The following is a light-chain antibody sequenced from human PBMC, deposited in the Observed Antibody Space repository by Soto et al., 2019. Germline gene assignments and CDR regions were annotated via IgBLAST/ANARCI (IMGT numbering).Light chain of an antibody. V-gene: IGKV1-6*01. CDR3: LQDYNFPRP. Sequence: AIQMTQSPSSLSTSVGDRVTITCRASQVIRSDLGWYQKKPGKAPKLLIYAASILQSGVPSRFIGRGYGTDFTLTISSLQPEEIATYYCLQDYNFPRPFGQGPKVDIK. J-gene: IGKJ1*01. CDR2: AAS. CDR1: QVIRSD.